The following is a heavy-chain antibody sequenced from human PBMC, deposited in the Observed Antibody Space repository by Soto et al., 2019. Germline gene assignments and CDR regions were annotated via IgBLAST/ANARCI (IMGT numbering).Heavy chain of an antibody. CDR1: EFTISSYA. D-gene: IGHD6-19*01. Sequence: GGSLRLSCAASEFTISSYAIHWVRQAPGKGLEWVAVISYDGSSKYNSDSVKGLFTISRDKSKNTVYLQMHSLTVEDTAVYYCARDAVAMDYWGRGTLVTVS. CDR3: ARDAVAMDY. V-gene: IGHV3-30-3*01. CDR2: ISYDGSSK. J-gene: IGHJ4*02.